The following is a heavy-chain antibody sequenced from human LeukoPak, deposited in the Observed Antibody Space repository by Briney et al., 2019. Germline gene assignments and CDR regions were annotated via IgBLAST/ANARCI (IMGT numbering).Heavy chain of an antibody. D-gene: IGHD4-17*01. J-gene: IGHJ4*02. CDR2: INPNSGGT. V-gene: IGHV1-2*02. Sequence: GASVKVSCKASGYTFTGYYMHWVRQAPGQGLEWMGWINPNSGGTNYAQKFQGRVTMTRDTSISTAYTELSRLRSDVTAVYYCARDPSYGDYTFDYWGQGTLVTVSS. CDR3: ARDPSYGDYTFDY. CDR1: GYTFTGYY.